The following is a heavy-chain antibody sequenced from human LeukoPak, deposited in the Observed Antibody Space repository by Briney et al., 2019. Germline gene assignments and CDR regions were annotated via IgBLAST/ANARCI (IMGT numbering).Heavy chain of an antibody. V-gene: IGHV1-69*13. CDR2: FIPIFGTA. J-gene: IGHJ4*02. Sequence: SAKVSCKASGGTFSSYAISWVRQAPGQGLEWMGGFIPIFGTANYAQKFQGRVTITADESTSTAYMELSSLRSEDMAVYYCARSYGDGLHEFGPFDYWGQGTLVTVSS. D-gene: IGHD4-17*01. CDR3: ARSYGDGLHEFGPFDY. CDR1: GGTFSSYA.